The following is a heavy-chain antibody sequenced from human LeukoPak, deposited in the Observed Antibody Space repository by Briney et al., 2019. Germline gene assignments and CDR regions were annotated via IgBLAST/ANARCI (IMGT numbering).Heavy chain of an antibody. CDR1: GFTFSSYA. CDR2: IHYNGSNN. J-gene: IGHJ4*02. Sequence: GGSLRLSCAASGFTFSSYAMHWVRQAPGKGLEWVAFIHYNGSNNYYADSVKGRFTISRDNSKNTLYLQMNTLRADDTAVYYCAKDHVSSDWYYFDYWGQGTLVTVSS. CDR3: AKDHVSSDWYYFDY. D-gene: IGHD6-13*01. V-gene: IGHV3-30*02.